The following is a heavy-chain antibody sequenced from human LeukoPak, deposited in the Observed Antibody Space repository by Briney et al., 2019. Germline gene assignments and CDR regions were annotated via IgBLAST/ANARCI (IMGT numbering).Heavy chain of an antibody. CDR2: ISGSGGST. V-gene: IGHV3-23*01. CDR1: GFTFSSYT. CDR3: AKDRRDGYSFFDY. D-gene: IGHD5-24*01. Sequence: PGGSLRLSCAASGFTFSSYTMSWVRQAPGKGLEWVSGISGSGGSTYYADSVKGRFTISRDNSKNTLYLQMNSLRVEDTAVYYCAKDRRDGYSFFDYWGQGTLVIVSS. J-gene: IGHJ4*02.